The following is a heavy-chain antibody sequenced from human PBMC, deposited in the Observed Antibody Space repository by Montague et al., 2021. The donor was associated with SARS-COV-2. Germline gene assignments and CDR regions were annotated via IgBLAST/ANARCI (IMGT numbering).Heavy chain of an antibody. CDR2: IFYNGST. D-gene: IGHD1-1*01. CDR1: GGTVRDYY. CDR3: ARYSVSEDGTFFRSYFDP. V-gene: IGHV4-59*08. J-gene: IGHJ5*02. Sequence: SETLSLTCTVSGGTVRDYYWNWIRQPPGKGLEWIGYIFYNGSTKYNPSLESRVTLSVDTPGNQFFLSLRSVTASDTATYFCARYSVSEDGTFFRSYFDPWGQGTRVIVSS.